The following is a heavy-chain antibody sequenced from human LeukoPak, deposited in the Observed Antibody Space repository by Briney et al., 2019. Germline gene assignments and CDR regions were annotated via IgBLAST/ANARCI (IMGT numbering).Heavy chain of an antibody. V-gene: IGHV1-8*02. CDR2: MNPNSGNT. CDR3: ARGGTVTTYHYYYYYMDV. J-gene: IGHJ6*03. Sequence: ASVKVSCKASGYTFINHAISWLRQAPGQGLEWMGWMNPNSGNTGYAQKFQGRVTMTRNTSISTAYMELSSLRSEDTAVYYCARGGTVTTYHYYYYYMDVWGKGTTVTI. D-gene: IGHD4-17*01. CDR1: GYTFINHA.